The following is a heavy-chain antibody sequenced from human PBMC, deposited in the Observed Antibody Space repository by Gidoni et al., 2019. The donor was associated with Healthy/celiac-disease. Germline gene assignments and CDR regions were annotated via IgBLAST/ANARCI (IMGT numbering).Heavy chain of an antibody. V-gene: IGHV3-23*01. J-gene: IGHJ6*03. CDR1: GFPFSSYA. CDR3: AGSPPRVGYYYYYMDV. D-gene: IGHD1-26*01. Sequence: VQLLESGGGLVQPGGYLRLSCAASGFPFSSYAMSWVRKAPGQGLECVSAISGSGGITYYADSVKGRFTISRDNSKNTLYLQMNSLRAEDTAVYYCAGSPPRVGYYYYYMDVLGKGTTVTVSS. CDR2: ISGSGGIT.